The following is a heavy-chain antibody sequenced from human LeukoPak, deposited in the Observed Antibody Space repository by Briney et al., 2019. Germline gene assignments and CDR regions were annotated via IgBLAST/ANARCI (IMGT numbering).Heavy chain of an antibody. J-gene: IGHJ4*02. D-gene: IGHD6-13*01. V-gene: IGHV4-31*03. CDR2: IYYSGST. CDR3: ARRIAAAGTFDY. Sequence: PSQTLSLTCTVSGGSISSGGYYWSWIRQHPGKGLEWIGYIYYSGSTYYNPSLKSRVTISLDTSKNQFCLKLSSVTAADTAVYYCARRIAAAGTFDYWGQGTLVTVSS. CDR1: GGSISSGGYY.